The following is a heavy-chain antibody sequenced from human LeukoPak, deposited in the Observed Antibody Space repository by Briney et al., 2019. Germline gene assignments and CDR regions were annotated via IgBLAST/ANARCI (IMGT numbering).Heavy chain of an antibody. Sequence: SETLSLTCTVSGGSISSYQWSWIRQPPGKGLEWIGSIYYSGSTYYNPSLKSRVTISVDTSKNQFSLKLSSVTAADTAVYYCARDRSGYDLAGYFDYWGQGTLVTVSS. V-gene: IGHV4-39*07. J-gene: IGHJ4*02. D-gene: IGHD5-12*01. CDR1: GGSISSYQ. CDR2: IYYSGST. CDR3: ARDRSGYDLAGYFDY.